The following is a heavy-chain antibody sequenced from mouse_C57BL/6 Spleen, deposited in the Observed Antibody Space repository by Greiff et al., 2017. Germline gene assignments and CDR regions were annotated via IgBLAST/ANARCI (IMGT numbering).Heavy chain of an antibody. D-gene: IGHD2-4*01. CDR1: GYTFTSYW. CDR3: ARRGDYEGYFDV. V-gene: IGHV1-59*01. J-gene: IGHJ1*03. Sequence: VQLQQPGAELVRPGTSVKLSCEASGYTFTSYWMHWVKQRPGQGLEWIGVIDPSDSYTNYNQKFKGKATLTVDTSSSTAYMQLSSLTSEDSAVYYCARRGDYEGYFDVWGTGTTVTVSS. CDR2: IDPSDSYT.